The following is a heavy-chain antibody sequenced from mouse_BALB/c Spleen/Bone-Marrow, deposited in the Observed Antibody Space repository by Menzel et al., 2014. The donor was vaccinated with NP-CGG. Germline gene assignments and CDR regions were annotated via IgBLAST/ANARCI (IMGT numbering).Heavy chain of an antibody. D-gene: IGHD2-2*01. Sequence: QLKQAGPELVKSVASVKMSFKASGYTFTSYVMHWAKQKPGLGLEWIGYINPYNDDTEYNEKFKGKATLTSDKSSSTAYMELSSLTSEDSAVFYCARSLYGYDWYFDVWGAGTTVTVSS. V-gene: IGHV1-14*01. J-gene: IGHJ1*01. CDR1: GYTFTSYV. CDR3: ARSLYGYDWYFDV. CDR2: INPYNDDT.